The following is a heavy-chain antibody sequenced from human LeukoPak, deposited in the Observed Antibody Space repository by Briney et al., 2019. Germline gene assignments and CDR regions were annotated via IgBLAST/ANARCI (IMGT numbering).Heavy chain of an antibody. J-gene: IGHJ4*02. V-gene: IGHV3-48*03. CDR1: GFIFSSYE. CDR3: ARVVTVTSTGGPFDY. CDR2: ISSSGSTI. Sequence: GGSLRLSCAASGFIFSSYEMNWVRRAPGKGLEWVSYISSSGSTIYYADAVKGRFTISRDNAKNSLFLQMNTLRAEDTAVYYCARVVTVTSTGGPFDYWGQGTLVTVSS. D-gene: IGHD4-17*01.